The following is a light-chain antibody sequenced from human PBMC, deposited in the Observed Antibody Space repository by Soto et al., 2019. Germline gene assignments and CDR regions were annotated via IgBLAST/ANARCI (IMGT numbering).Light chain of an antibody. Sequence: QSVLTQPPSVSAAPGQKVTISCSGSSSNIANNYVSWYQRLPGTAPKLLIYDIDKRPSGVPDRFSGAKSGTSATLGITGLQTGDEADYYCATWDDGLSVVVFGGGTKVTVL. CDR1: SSNIANNY. J-gene: IGLJ3*02. CDR3: ATWDDGLSVVV. CDR2: DID. V-gene: IGLV1-51*01.